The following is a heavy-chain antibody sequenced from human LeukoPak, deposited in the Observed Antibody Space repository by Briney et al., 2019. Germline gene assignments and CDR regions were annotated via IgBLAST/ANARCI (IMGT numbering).Heavy chain of an antibody. CDR2: INWNGGST. J-gene: IGHJ6*03. D-gene: IGHD3-3*01. V-gene: IGHV3-20*04. CDR3: ARGGITIFGVVSYMDV. Sequence: PGGSLRLSCAASGFNFSNYVMGWVRQAPGKGLEWVSGINWNGGSTGYADSVKGRFTISRDNAKNSLYLQMNSLRAEDTALYYCARGGITIFGVVSYMDVWGKGTTVTVSS. CDR1: GFNFSNYV.